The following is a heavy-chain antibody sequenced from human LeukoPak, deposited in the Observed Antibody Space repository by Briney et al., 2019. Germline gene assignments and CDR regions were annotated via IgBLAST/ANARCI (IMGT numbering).Heavy chain of an antibody. J-gene: IGHJ4*02. CDR1: GFTFSNSW. V-gene: IGHV3-74*01. D-gene: IGHD3/OR15-3a*01. CDR2: INSDGSTT. Sequence: GGSLRLSCAASGFTFSNSWMHWVRQAPGKGLVWVSRINSDGSTTYYADSVKGRFTISRDNAKNTLFLQMNSLRPEDTALYYCSSGPCLANFWTGYPHYWGQGTRVTVSS. CDR3: SSGPCLANFWTGYPHY.